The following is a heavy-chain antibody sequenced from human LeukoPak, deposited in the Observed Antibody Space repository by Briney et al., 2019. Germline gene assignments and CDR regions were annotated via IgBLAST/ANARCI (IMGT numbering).Heavy chain of an antibody. CDR1: GFTFRSYG. J-gene: IGHJ4*02. CDR3: ATAVASSSGWYADY. Sequence: GGSLRLSCAASGFTFRSYGMHWVRQAPGKGLEWVAVIWYDGSNKYYADSVKGRFTVSRDNSKNTLYLQMNSLRAEDTAVYYCATAVASSSGWYADYWGQGTLVAVSS. CDR2: IWYDGSNK. V-gene: IGHV3-33*01. D-gene: IGHD6-19*01.